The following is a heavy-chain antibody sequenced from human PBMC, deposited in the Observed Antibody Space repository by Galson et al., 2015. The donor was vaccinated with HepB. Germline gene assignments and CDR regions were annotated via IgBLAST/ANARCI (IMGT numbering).Heavy chain of an antibody. V-gene: IGHV3-7*03. CDR3: ARGPGLAVADY. CDR1: GFTFTMYW. Sequence: SLRLSCAASGFTFTMYWMAWVRQTPGKGLEWVASMNQDASETYYVGSVKGRFTISRDNAKNSLYLRMNSLRAEDTAVYYCARGPGLAVADYWGQGTLVTVSS. D-gene: IGHD6-19*01. CDR2: MNQDASET. J-gene: IGHJ4*02.